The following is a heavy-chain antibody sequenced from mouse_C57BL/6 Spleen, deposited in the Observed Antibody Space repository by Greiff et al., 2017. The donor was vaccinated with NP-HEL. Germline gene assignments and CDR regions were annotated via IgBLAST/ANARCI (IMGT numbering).Heavy chain of an antibody. J-gene: IGHJ3*01. Sequence: LVESGPELVKPGASVKISCKASGYSFTSYYIHWVKQRPGQGLEWIGWIYPGSGNTKYNEKFKGKATLTADTSSSTAYMQLSSLTSEDSAVYYCARGEAWFAYWGQGTLVTVSA. CDR2: IYPGSGNT. CDR3: ARGEAWFAY. CDR1: GYSFTSYY. V-gene: IGHV1-66*01.